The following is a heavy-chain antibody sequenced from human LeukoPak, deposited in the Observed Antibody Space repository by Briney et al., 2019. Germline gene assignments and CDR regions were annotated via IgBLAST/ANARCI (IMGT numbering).Heavy chain of an antibody. CDR3: ARAGVWDYSDSSGYHNAAFDI. V-gene: IGHV1-2*02. CDR1: GYTFTDYY. J-gene: IGHJ3*02. D-gene: IGHD3-22*01. CDR2: INPSSGGT. Sequence: ASVKVSCKASGYTFTDYYMHWVRQTPGQGLERRGWINPSSGGTNYAQKFQRRVTVTRDTSISTAYMDLSRLRSDDTSVYYCARAGVWDYSDSSGYHNAAFDIWGQGTMVTVSS.